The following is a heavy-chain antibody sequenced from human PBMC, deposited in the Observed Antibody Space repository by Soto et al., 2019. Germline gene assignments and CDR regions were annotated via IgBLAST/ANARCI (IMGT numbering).Heavy chain of an antibody. CDR3: ARSRNSAVADSFDF. D-gene: IGHD1-26*01. CDR1: GFTFRNYS. Sequence: GGSLSLSCASSGFTFRNYSIHWVRHAPGKGLEWVAVISRDGSHKYYLDSVKGRFTISRDNSKDTVNLLMNSLRDDDSAMYYCARSRNSAVADSFDFWGQGTLVTVSS. V-gene: IGHV3-30*04. CDR2: ISRDGSHK. J-gene: IGHJ4*02.